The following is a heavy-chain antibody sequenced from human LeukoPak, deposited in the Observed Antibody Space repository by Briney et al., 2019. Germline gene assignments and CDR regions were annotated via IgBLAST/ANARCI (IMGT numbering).Heavy chain of an antibody. CDR1: GFTFSNAW. CDR2: IKSKTDGGTT. V-gene: IGHV3-15*01. Sequence: GGSLRLSCAASGFTFSNAWMSWVRQAPGKGLEWVGHIKSKTDGGTTDYAAPVKGRFTISRDDSKNTLYLQMNSLKTEDTAVYYCARVLYSYGYSEFAFDIWGQGTMVTVSS. D-gene: IGHD5-18*01. J-gene: IGHJ3*02. CDR3: ARVLYSYGYSEFAFDI.